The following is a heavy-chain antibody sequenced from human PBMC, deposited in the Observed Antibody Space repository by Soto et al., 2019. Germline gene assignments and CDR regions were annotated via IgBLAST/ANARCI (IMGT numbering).Heavy chain of an antibody. D-gene: IGHD2-15*01. V-gene: IGHV1-18*01. CDR3: ARTCRSGGSCYLEY. CDR2: VSVPSGDT. CDR1: GYSFSSFG. Sequence: ASVKVSCKASGYSFSSFGISWVRQAPGQGLEWVGWVSVPSGDTSSAQNFQGRVTVTTDTSTSTAYMGVGSLRSDDTAVYYCARTCRSGGSCYLEYWGEGTLVTVS. J-gene: IGHJ4*02.